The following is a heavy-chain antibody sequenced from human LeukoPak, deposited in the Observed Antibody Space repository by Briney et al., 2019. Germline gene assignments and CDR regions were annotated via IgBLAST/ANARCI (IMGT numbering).Heavy chain of an antibody. V-gene: IGHV3-21*01. CDR1: GFTFSSYS. D-gene: IGHD5-12*01. J-gene: IGHJ4*02. Sequence: GGSLRLSCAASGFTFSSYSMNWVRQAPGKGLEWVSSISSSSSYIYYADSVKGRFTISRDNAKNSLYLQMNSLRAEDTAVYYCARLSHVDIVATASPPDCWGQGTLVTVSS. CDR2: ISSSSSYI. CDR3: ARLSHVDIVATASPPDC.